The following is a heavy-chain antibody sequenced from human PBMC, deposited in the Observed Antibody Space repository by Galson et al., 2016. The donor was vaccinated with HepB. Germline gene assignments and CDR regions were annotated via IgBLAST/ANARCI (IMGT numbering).Heavy chain of an antibody. V-gene: IGHV3-33*01. J-gene: IGHJ4*02. CDR2: IWHDGNNK. Sequence: SLRLSCAASGFTFSSYGMHWVRQAPGKGLEWVAVIWHDGNNKNYADSVQGRFTITRDTSQSTLYLQMNSLRAEDTALYYCARDLNTAVFNVANFDNWGQGTLVTVSS. CDR3: ARDLNTAVFNVANFDN. CDR1: GFTFSSYG. D-gene: IGHD6-19*01.